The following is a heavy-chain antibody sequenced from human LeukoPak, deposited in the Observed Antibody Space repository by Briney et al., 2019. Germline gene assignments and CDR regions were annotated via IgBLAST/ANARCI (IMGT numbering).Heavy chain of an antibody. Sequence: PGGSLRLSCAASGFTFGPYTMNWVRQAPGKGLEWVSYISSSSDSIYYADSVKGRFTISRDNSKNTLYLQMNSLRAEDTAVYYCARGPSSSWYYYYGMAVWGQGTTVTVSS. V-gene: IGHV3-48*01. D-gene: IGHD6-13*01. CDR2: ISSSSDSI. J-gene: IGHJ6*02. CDR3: ARGPSSSWYYYYGMAV. CDR1: GFTFGPYT.